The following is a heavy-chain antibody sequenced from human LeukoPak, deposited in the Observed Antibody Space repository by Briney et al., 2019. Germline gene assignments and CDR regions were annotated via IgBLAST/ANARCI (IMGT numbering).Heavy chain of an antibody. CDR2: INPNSGGT. Sequence: ASVKVSCKASGYTFTGYYMHWVRQAPGQGLEWMGWINPNSGGTNYAQKFQGRVTMTRDTSISTAYMELSRLRSDDTAVYYCARDGGSSWYVFDYWGQGTLVTVSS. CDR1: GYTFTGYY. V-gene: IGHV1-2*02. D-gene: IGHD6-13*01. J-gene: IGHJ4*02. CDR3: ARDGGSSWYVFDY.